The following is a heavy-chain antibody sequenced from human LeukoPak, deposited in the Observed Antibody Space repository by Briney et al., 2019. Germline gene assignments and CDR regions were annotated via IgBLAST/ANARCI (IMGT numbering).Heavy chain of an antibody. Sequence: SETLSLTCTVSGGSISSYYWSWIRQPPGKGLEWIGYIYYSGSTNYNPSLKSRVTISVDTSKNQFSLKLSSVTAADTAVYYCARINYGDYDHWGQGTLVTVSS. CDR3: ARINYGDYDH. D-gene: IGHD4-17*01. CDR1: GGSISSYY. CDR2: IYYSGST. V-gene: IGHV4-59*01. J-gene: IGHJ4*02.